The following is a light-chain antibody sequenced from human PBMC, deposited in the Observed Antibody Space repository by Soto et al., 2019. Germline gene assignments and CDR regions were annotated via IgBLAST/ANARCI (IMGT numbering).Light chain of an antibody. Sequence: THAPATLALSRVGRATSSCWARQSVSNNYLAWYQQKPGQAPRLLIYGASNRATGIPDRFSGSGSGTDFTLTISRLEPEDFAVYYCHPYVSSGPSGQRTKVDIK. V-gene: IGKV3-20*01. CDR2: GAS. CDR3: HPYVSSGP. CDR1: QSVSNNY. J-gene: IGKJ1*01.